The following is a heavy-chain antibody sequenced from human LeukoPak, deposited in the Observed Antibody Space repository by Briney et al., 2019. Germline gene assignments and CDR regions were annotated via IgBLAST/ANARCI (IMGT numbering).Heavy chain of an antibody. CDR3: ARDRYYGSEHYSYYNYMDV. CDR1: GFTFSNYG. V-gene: IGHV3-33*01. D-gene: IGHD3-10*01. J-gene: IGHJ6*03. Sequence: GRSLRLSCAATGFTFSNYGMHWVRQAPGKGLEWVAVIWYDGSNKYYADSVKGRFTTSRDKSKNTLYLQMNSLRAEDTAVYYCARDRYYGSEHYSYYNYMDVWGKGATVIVSS. CDR2: IWYDGSNK.